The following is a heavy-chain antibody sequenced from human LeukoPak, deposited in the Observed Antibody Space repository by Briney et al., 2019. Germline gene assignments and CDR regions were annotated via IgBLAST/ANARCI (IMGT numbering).Heavy chain of an antibody. V-gene: IGHV4-34*01. CDR2: INHSGST. D-gene: IGHD3-22*01. Sequence: SETLSLTCAVYGGSFSGYYWSWIRQPPGNGLEWIGEINHSGSTNYNPSLKSRVTISVDTSKNQFSLKLSSVTAADTAVYYCARERRITMIVVAFNWFDPWGQGTLVTVSS. J-gene: IGHJ5*02. CDR1: GGSFSGYY. CDR3: ARERRITMIVVAFNWFDP.